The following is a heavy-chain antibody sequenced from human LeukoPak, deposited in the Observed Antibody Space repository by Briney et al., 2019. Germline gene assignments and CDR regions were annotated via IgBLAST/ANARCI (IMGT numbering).Heavy chain of an antibody. CDR3: AREFDGDYPTYYYYYYMDV. CDR2: IYYSGST. CDR1: GGSISSSSYY. Sequence: SETLSLTCTVSGGSISSSSYYWSWIRQPPGKGLEWIGYIYYSGSTNYNPSLKSRVTISVDTSKNQFSLKLSSVTAADTAVYYCAREFDGDYPTYYYYYYMDVWGKGTTVTISS. J-gene: IGHJ6*03. V-gene: IGHV4-61*01. D-gene: IGHD4-17*01.